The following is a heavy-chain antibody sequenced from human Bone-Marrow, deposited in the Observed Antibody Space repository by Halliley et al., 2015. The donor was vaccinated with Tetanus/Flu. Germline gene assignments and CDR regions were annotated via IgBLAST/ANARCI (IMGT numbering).Heavy chain of an antibody. D-gene: IGHD4-17*01. Sequence: SLRLSCAASGFTFSNYAMSWVRQAPGKGLEWVSAISTTGGSTYYADSVKGRFTVSRDNSKTTLYLQMNSLRAEDTAVYYCAKDIYYYRAYLRAEYFQHWGQGTLVTVSS. CDR1: GFTFSNYA. V-gene: IGHV3-23*01. CDR3: AKDIYYYRAYLRAEYFQH. CDR2: ISTTGGST. J-gene: IGHJ1*01.